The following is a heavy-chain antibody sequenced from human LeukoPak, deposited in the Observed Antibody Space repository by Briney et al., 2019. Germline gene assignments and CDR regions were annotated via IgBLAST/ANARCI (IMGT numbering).Heavy chain of an antibody. V-gene: IGHV4-61*02. J-gene: IGHJ5*02. CDR1: GGSISSGSYY. Sequence: SETLSLTCTVSGGSISSGSYYWSWIRQPAGKGLEWIGRIYTSGSTNYNPSLKSRVTISVDTSKNQFSLKLSSVTAADTAVYYCARGSIVGAFDPWGQGTLVTVSS. CDR2: IYTSGST. D-gene: IGHD1-26*01. CDR3: ARGSIVGAFDP.